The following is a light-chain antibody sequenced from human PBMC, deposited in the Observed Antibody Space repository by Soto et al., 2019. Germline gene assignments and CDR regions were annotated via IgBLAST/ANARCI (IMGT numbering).Light chain of an antibody. CDR2: AAS. Sequence: DIQLTQSPSFLSASVGDRVTITCRASQGISSYLAWYQQKPGTAPKLLIYAASTLQSGVPSRFSGSGSGPEVTLTISSLQPEDVATYYCQQLNSYPRTFGPGTKVDIK. V-gene: IGKV1-9*01. J-gene: IGKJ3*01. CDR1: QGISSY. CDR3: QQLNSYPRT.